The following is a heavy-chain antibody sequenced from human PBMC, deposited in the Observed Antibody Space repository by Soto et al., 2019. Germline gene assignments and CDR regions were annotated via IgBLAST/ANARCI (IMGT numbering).Heavy chain of an antibody. CDR3: ARSPDSSGYYNYYYYYGMDV. CDR1: GFTFSSYS. CDR2: ISSSSSTI. Sequence: GGSLRLSCAASGFTFSSYSMNWVRQAPGKGLEWVSYISSSSSTIYYADSVKGRFTISRDNAKNSLYLQMNSLRDEDTAVYYCARSPDSSGYYNYYYYYGMDVWGHGTTVTVSS. D-gene: IGHD3-22*01. J-gene: IGHJ6*02. V-gene: IGHV3-48*02.